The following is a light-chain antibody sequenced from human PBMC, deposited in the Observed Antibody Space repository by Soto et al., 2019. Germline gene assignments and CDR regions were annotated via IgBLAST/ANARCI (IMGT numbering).Light chain of an antibody. CDR3: QQYNNWQWT. V-gene: IGKV3-15*01. CDR1: QSVSSN. J-gene: IGKJ1*01. CDR2: GAS. Sequence: EIVMTQSPATLSVSPGDRATLSCRASQSVSSNLAWYQQKPGQAPRLLIYGASTRATGIPARFSGSGSGTEFTLTISSLQSEDSAVYHCQQYNNWQWTFGQGTKVEIK.